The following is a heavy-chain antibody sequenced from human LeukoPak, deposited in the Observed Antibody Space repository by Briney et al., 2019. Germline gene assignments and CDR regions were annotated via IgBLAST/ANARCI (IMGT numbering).Heavy chain of an antibody. CDR2: INHSGST. CDR3: ARYSVIKQYDSWSGYLDY. D-gene: IGHD3-3*01. CDR1: GGSFSGYY. Sequence: PSETLSLTCAVYGGSFSGYYWSWIRQPPGKGLEWIGEINHSGSTNYNPSLKSRVTISVDTSKNQFSLKLSSVTAADTAVYYCARYSVIKQYDSWSGYLDYWGQGTLVTVSS. J-gene: IGHJ4*02. V-gene: IGHV4-34*01.